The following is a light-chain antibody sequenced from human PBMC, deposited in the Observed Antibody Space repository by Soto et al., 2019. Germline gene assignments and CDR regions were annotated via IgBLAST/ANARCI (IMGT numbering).Light chain of an antibody. CDR1: SGDVGGYNF. J-gene: IGLJ1*01. Sequence: QSDLTQPREVSGSPGQSFTIFWTGASGDVGGYNFVSWYQQHPDKAPKVMIYDVSKRPSGVPDRFSGSKSGDTASLTISGLQAEDEADYHCCSYAGSSYVFGTGTKAPS. CDR3: CSYAGSSYV. CDR2: DVS. V-gene: IGLV2-11*01.